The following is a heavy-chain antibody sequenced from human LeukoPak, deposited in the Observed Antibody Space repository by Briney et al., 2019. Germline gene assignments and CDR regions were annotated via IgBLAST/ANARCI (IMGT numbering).Heavy chain of an antibody. CDR1: GGSFSGYY. V-gene: IGHV4-34*01. CDR3: ARKASDY. J-gene: IGHJ4*02. CDR2: INHSGST. Sequence: SEALSLTCAVYGGSFSGYYWSWIRQPPGKGLEWIGEINHSGSTNYNPSLKSRVTISVDTSKNQFSLKLSSVTAADTAVYYCARKASDYWGQGTLVTVSS.